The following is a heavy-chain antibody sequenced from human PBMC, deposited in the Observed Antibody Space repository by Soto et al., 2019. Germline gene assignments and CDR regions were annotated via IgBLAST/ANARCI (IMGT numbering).Heavy chain of an antibody. CDR3: ARGNIVVVPAAMGGDYYYYMDV. CDR2: INAGNGNT. J-gene: IGHJ6*03. Sequence: QVQLVQSGAEVKKPGASVKVSCKASGYTFTSYAMHWVHQAPGQRLEWMGWINAGNGNTKYSQKFQGRVTITRDTSASTAYMELSSLRSEDTAVYYCARGNIVVVPAAMGGDYYYYMDVWGKGTTVTVSS. CDR1: GYTFTSYA. D-gene: IGHD2-2*01. V-gene: IGHV1-3*01.